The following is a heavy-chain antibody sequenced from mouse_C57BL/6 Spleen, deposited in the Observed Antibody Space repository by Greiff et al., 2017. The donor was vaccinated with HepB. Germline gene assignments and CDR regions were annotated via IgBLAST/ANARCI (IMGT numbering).Heavy chain of an antibody. CDR1: GYAFSSSW. CDR2: IYPGDGDT. CDR3: ASPPLLAY. J-gene: IGHJ3*01. Sequence: QVQLQQSGPELVKPGASVKISCKASGYAFSSSWMNWVKQRPGKGLEWIGRIYPGDGDTNYNGKFKGKATLTADKSSSTAYMQLSSLTSEDSAVYFCASPPLLAYWGQGTLVTVSA. V-gene: IGHV1-82*01.